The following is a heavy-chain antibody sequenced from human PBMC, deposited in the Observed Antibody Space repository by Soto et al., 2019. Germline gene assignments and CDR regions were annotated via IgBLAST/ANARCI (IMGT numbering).Heavy chain of an antibody. V-gene: IGHV4-59*01. CDR1: GDSMNHYY. CDR2: IYCSGST. CDR3: TRAWAVPGSHWAD. Sequence: QVQLQESGPGLVKPSETLSLTCTVSGDSMNHYYWSWIRQPPGKGLEWIGSIYCSGSTNFNPSLKSRVTLSLATSKRLFFLTLTSVTAADSAVYYCTRAWAVPGSHWADWGRGTLVTVSS. J-gene: IGHJ4*02. D-gene: IGHD6-19*01.